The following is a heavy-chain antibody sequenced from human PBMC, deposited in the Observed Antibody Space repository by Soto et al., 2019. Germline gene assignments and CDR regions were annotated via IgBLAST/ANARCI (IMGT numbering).Heavy chain of an antibody. J-gene: IGHJ4*02. CDR1: GGTFSIYA. Sequence: GASVKVSCKASGGTFSIYAISWVRQAPGQGLEWMGGIIPIFGTANYAQKFQGRVTITADEPTSTAYMELSSLRSEDTAVYYCARSTWIQLWFLDYWGQGTLVTVSS. V-gene: IGHV1-69*13. CDR2: IIPIFGTA. D-gene: IGHD5-18*01. CDR3: ARSTWIQLWFLDY.